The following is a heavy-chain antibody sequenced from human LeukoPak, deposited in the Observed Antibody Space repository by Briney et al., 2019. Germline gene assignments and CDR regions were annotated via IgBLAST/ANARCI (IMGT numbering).Heavy chain of an antibody. J-gene: IGHJ4*02. D-gene: IGHD6-19*01. V-gene: IGHV4-34*01. Sequence: SETLSLTCAVYGGSFSGYHWSWVRQPPGKGLEWIGEVNPSGGTDYNSSFKSRVTISIDTSKNQFSLKLSSVTAADTAVYYCARETTSGWYGTFDYWGQGTLVTVSS. CDR2: VNPSGGT. CDR1: GGSFSGYH. CDR3: ARETTSGWYGTFDY.